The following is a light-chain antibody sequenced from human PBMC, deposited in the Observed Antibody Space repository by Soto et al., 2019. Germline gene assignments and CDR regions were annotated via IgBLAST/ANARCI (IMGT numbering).Light chain of an antibody. CDR2: VGTGGVVV. Sequence: QLVLTQPPSASASLGASVTLTCTLSSGYSNYKVDWYQQRPGKGPRFGMRVGTGGVVVSKGDGIPDRFSVLGSGLNRYLTIKNIQEEDESDYHCGTDDGSGSSFVYVVFGGGTKLTVL. J-gene: IGLJ2*01. V-gene: IGLV9-49*01. CDR1: SGYSNYK. CDR3: GTDDGSGSSFVYVV.